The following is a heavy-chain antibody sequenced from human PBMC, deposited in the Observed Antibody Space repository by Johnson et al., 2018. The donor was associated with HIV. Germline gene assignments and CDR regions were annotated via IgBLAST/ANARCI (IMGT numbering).Heavy chain of an antibody. J-gene: IGHJ3*02. CDR2: IEQDGSEK. CDR3: ARDDTWGDAFDI. D-gene: IGHD1-26*01. Sequence: VQLVESGGGLVQPGGSLRLSCAASGLTVSSNYMTWVRQAPGKGLEWVANIEQDGSEKYYVDSVKGRFTISRDNAKNSLYLQMNSLRAEDTAVYYCARDDTWGDAFDIWGQGTMVTVSS. V-gene: IGHV3-7*05. CDR1: GLTVSSNY.